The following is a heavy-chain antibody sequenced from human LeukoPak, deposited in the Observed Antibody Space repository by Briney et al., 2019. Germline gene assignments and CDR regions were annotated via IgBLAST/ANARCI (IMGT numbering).Heavy chain of an antibody. V-gene: IGHV3-74*01. CDR1: GFTFSSYW. CDR2: INTDGSST. J-gene: IGHJ6*03. CDR3: ARAVGYRLLYGYYYYMDV. D-gene: IGHD2-2*02. Sequence: GGSLRLSCAASGFTFSSYWMHWVRQAPGKGLVWVSRINTDGSSTSYADSVKGRFTISRDNAKNTLYLQMNSLRAEDTAVYYCARAVGYRLLYGYYYYMDVWGKGTTVTVSS.